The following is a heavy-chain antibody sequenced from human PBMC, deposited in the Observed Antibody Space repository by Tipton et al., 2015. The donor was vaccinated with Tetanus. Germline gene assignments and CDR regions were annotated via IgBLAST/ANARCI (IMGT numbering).Heavy chain of an antibody. CDR2: IYHTGGS. J-gene: IGHJ6*02. D-gene: IGHD1-26*01. V-gene: IGHV4-30-2*01. CDR3: ARGRYDARWEGDLLYYHQYGMDV. Sequence: TLSLTCDVSGVSMRNGGYSWSWVRQPPGKGLEWIGYIYHTGGSYYNPSLKSRVTMSVDLSKNEFSLKLRSVTAADTAVYFCARGRYDARWEGDLLYYHQYGMDVWGQGTTVNVSS. CDR1: GVSMRNGGYS.